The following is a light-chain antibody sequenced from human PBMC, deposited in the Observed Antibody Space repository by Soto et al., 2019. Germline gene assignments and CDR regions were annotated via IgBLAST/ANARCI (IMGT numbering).Light chain of an antibody. CDR1: RSISNY. J-gene: IGKJ1*01. CDR2: AAS. Sequence: DIQMTQSPSSLSASVGDRVTITCRASRSISNYLNWYQQKSGKVPRLLIYAASSLQPGVPSRFSGTGTGTAFTLTITSLQPEDSAPYYCQQSYSVPRFGPGTRVDLK. CDR3: QQSYSVPR. V-gene: IGKV1-39*01.